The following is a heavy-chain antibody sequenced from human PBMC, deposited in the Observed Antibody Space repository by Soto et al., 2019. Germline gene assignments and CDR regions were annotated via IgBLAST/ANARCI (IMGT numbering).Heavy chain of an antibody. D-gene: IGHD6-13*01. Sequence: QVQLQESGPGLVKPSGTLSLTCAVSGGSISSSNWWSWVRQPPGKGLEWIGEIYHSGSTNYNPSPKSRVTISVDQSKYQFSLKLSSVTAADTAVYYCARSRAAAGSDLYYFDYWGQGTLVTVSS. CDR1: GGSISSSNW. CDR3: ARSRAAAGSDLYYFDY. J-gene: IGHJ4*02. CDR2: IYHSGST. V-gene: IGHV4-4*02.